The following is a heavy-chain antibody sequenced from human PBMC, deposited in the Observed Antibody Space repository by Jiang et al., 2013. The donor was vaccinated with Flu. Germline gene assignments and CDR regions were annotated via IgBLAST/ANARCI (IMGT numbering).Heavy chain of an antibody. CDR2: INPNSGGT. J-gene: IGHJ3*02. V-gene: IGHV1-2*02. CDR3: ARRRPAGWLVSTDAFDI. D-gene: IGHD6-19*01. CDR1: GYTFTGYY. Sequence: EVKKPGASVKVSCKASGYTFTGYYMHWVRQAPGQGLEWMGWINPNSGGTNYAQKFQGRVTMTRDTSISTAYMELSRLRSDDTAVYYCARRRPAGWLVSTDAFDIWGQGTMVTVSS.